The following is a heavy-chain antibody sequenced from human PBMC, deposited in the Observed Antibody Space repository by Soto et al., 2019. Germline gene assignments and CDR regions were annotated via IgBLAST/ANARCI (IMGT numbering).Heavy chain of an antibody. CDR1: SGSISSTIYS. CDR3: ARSTIAPHLFMYPFDY. D-gene: IGHD6-6*01. Sequence: SETLSLTCTVSSGSISSTIYSWDWIRQPPGKGLEWIGSIFYSGSTYYNPSLKSRVTISVDTSKNQFSLTLTSVTAADTAVYYCARSTIAPHLFMYPFDYWGQGTLVT. CDR2: IFYSGST. V-gene: IGHV4-39*01. J-gene: IGHJ4*01.